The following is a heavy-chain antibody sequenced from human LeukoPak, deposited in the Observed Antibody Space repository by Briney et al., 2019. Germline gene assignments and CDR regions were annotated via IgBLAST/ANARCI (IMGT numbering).Heavy chain of an antibody. CDR1: GFTVSSNY. D-gene: IGHD3-10*01. J-gene: IGHJ4*02. CDR2: IYSGGST. V-gene: IGHV3-53*01. Sequence: GGSLRLSCAASGFTVSSNYMSWVRQAPGKGLEWVSVIYSGGSTYYADSVKGRFTISRDNSKNTLYLQMISLRAEDTAVYYCARDGRRFGELYFDYWGQGTLVTVSS. CDR3: ARDGRRFGELYFDY.